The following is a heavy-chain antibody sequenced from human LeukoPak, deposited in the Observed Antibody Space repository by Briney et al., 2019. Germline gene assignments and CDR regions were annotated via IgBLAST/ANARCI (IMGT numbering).Heavy chain of an antibody. V-gene: IGHV3-30-3*01. CDR3: ARVYCSGGSCYRGFDY. J-gene: IGHJ4*02. Sequence: GGSLRLSCAASGFTFSSYAMHWVRQAPGKGLEGVAVISYDGSNKYYADSVKGRFTISRDNSKNTMYLQMKRMRAEDTAVYYCARVYCSGGSCYRGFDYWSQGTLVTVSS. D-gene: IGHD2-15*01. CDR1: GFTFSSYA. CDR2: ISYDGSNK.